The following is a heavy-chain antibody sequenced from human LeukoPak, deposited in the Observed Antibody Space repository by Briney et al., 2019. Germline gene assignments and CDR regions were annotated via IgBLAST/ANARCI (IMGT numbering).Heavy chain of an antibody. CDR1: GGSISSSGYC. J-gene: IGHJ3*02. CDR3: ARDRPMIVVADAFDI. D-gene: IGHD3-22*01. Sequence: PSETLSLTCTVSGGSISSSGYCWGWIRQPPGKGLEWIGSIDYSGNTNYNPSLKSRVTIAVDMSKNQFSLKLSSVTAADTAVYYCARDRPMIVVADAFDIWGQGTKVTVSS. CDR2: IDYSGNT. V-gene: IGHV4-39*02.